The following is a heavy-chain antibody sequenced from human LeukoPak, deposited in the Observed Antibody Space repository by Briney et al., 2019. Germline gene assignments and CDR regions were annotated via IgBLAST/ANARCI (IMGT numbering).Heavy chain of an antibody. J-gene: IGHJ4*02. CDR1: GFTFSSYS. CDR2: ISSSSSYI. V-gene: IGHV3-21*01. Sequence: GGSLRLSCAASGFTFSSYSMNWVRQAPGKGLEWVSSISSSSSYIYYADSVKGRFTISRDNAKNSLYLQMSSLRAEDTAVYYCASYSYSGSYLVYWGQGTLVTVSS. CDR3: ASYSYSGSYLVY. D-gene: IGHD1-26*01.